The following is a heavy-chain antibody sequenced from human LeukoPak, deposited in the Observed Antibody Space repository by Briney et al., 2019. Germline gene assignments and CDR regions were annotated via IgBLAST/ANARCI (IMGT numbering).Heavy chain of an antibody. CDR3: AQAPEGGNHPFDY. Sequence: ASVKVSCKASGYTFTNYDINWVRQATGQGLEWMGWMNPNSGTTGYAQKFQGRVTITADKSTSTAYMELSSLRSEDTAVYYCAQAPEGGNHPFDYWGQGTLVTVSS. V-gene: IGHV1-8*03. CDR2: MNPNSGTT. J-gene: IGHJ4*02. D-gene: IGHD4-23*01. CDR1: GYTFTNYD.